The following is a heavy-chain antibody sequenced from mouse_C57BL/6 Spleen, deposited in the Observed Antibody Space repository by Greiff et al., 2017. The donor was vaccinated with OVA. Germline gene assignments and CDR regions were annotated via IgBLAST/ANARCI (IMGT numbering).Heavy chain of an antibody. CDR1: GFTFSSYA. CDR2: ISPGGGYT. J-gene: IGHJ2*01. Sequence: EVQLVESGGGLVKPGGSLKLSCAASGFTFSSYAMSWVRQTPEQRLEWVATISPGGGYTYYPDNVKGRFTISRDNAKNNLYLQMSHLKSEDTAMYYWARGYSYYFDYWGQGTTLTVSS. V-gene: IGHV5-4*01. CDR3: ARGYSYYFDY.